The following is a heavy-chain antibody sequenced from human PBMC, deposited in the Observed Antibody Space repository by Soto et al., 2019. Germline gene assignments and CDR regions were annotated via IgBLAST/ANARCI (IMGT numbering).Heavy chain of an antibody. J-gene: IGHJ4*02. CDR1: GGSISSYY. D-gene: IGHD4-17*01. CDR3: ARHYGDYEDY. CDR2: IYYSGST. Sequence: SETLCLTCTVSGGSISSYYWSWIRQPPGKGLEWIGYIYYSGSTNYNPSLKSRVTISVDTSKNQFSLKLSSVTAADTAVYYCARHYGDYEDYWGQGTLVTVSS. V-gene: IGHV4-59*08.